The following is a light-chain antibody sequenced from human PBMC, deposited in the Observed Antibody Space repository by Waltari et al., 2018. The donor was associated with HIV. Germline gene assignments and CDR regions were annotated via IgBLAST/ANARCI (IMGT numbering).Light chain of an antibody. CDR3: QVWGATNDWV. CDR2: DDR. Sequence: YVLPQPPSVSVAQNQTATVACIGENIGVRDVHWYRQRSGQAPEVVIHDDRDRAPGIPGRITGSNSGDMATLTIASVEAGDEAVYYCQVWGATNDWVFGGGTKVTVL. V-gene: IGLV3-21*02. J-gene: IGLJ3*02. CDR1: NIGVRD.